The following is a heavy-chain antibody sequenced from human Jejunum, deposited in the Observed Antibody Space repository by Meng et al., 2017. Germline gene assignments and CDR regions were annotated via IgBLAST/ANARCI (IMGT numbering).Heavy chain of an antibody. CDR2: IKKDGSDK. Sequence: GSLRLSCAASGFTFSNNWMRWVRQAPGKGLEWVANIKKDGSDKYYVDSVKGRFTISRDNAKNSLYLQMDSLRADDTAVYYCTDNMYYWGQGTLVTVSS. J-gene: IGHJ4*02. D-gene: IGHD2/OR15-2a*01. CDR3: TDNMYY. V-gene: IGHV3-7*01. CDR1: GFTFSNNW.